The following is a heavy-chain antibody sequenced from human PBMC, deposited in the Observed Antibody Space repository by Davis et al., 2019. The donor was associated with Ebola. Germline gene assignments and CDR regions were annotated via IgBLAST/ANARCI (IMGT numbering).Heavy chain of an antibody. D-gene: IGHD6-6*01. V-gene: IGHV3-9*01. Sequence: PGGSLRLSCAASGFTFDDYAMHWVRQAPGKGLEWVSGISWNSGSIGYADSVKGRFTISRDNAKNSLYLQMNSLRAEDTALYYCAKEITARFGLYYYGMDVWGQGTTVTVSS. CDR1: GFTFDDYA. CDR2: ISWNSGSI. CDR3: AKEITARFGLYYYGMDV. J-gene: IGHJ6*02.